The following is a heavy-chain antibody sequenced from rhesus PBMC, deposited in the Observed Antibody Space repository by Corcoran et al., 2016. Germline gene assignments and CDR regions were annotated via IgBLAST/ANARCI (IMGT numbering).Heavy chain of an antibody. D-gene: IGHD2-15*01. J-gene: IGHJ2*01. CDR3: ARGNTLLTWYFDL. CDR2: IYGSGGTP. V-gene: IGHV4-93*01. CDR1: GGAISSSNW. Sequence: QVQLQESGPAVVKPSETLSLTCAVSGGAISSSNWWSWIRQAPGKGLEGIGGIYGSGGTPEYTPSPTSRVTISKDTSQKQFSLKLSSVTAADTAVYYCARGNTLLTWYFDLWGPGTPITSSS.